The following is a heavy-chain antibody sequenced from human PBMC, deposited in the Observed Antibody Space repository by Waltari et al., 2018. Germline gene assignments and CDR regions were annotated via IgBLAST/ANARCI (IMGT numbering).Heavy chain of an antibody. J-gene: IGHJ4*02. V-gene: IGHV6-1*01. Sequence: QVQLQPSGPGLVKPPQTLSLTFAISGDSVPSNSASWDCSRQSPSRGLEWLGRTYYRSKWYNDYAVSVKSRITINPDTSKNQFSLQLNSVTPEDTAVYYCARTEPGGLFNSWGQGTLVTVSS. CDR3: ARTEPGGLFNS. CDR2: TYYRSKWYN. CDR1: GDSVPSNSAS. D-gene: IGHD3-16*01.